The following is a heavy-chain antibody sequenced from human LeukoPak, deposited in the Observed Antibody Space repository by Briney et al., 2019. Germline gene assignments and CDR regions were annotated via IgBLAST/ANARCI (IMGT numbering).Heavy chain of an antibody. J-gene: IGHJ3*02. CDR1: GGTFSSYT. CDR3: ARGSPQQYYDILTGYYIEAFDI. CDR2: IIPILGIA. D-gene: IGHD3-9*01. V-gene: IGHV1-69*02. Sequence: SVKVSCKASGGTFSSYTIIWVRQAPGQGLEWMGRIIPILGIANYAQKFQGRVMITADKSTSTAYMELSSLRSEDTAVYYCARGSPQQYYDILTGYYIEAFDIWGQGTMVVVSS.